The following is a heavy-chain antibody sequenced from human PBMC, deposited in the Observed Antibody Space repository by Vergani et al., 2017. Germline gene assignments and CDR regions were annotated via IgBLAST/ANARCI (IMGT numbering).Heavy chain of an antibody. Sequence: QVQLQQWCAGLLKPSETLSLTCAVYGGSLSGYYWSWFRQPPGKGLEWIGEINHSGGTNYNPSIKSRVTISIDTSKNQFSLKLSSVTAADTAGYYCARGTGYYFDYWGQGTLVTVSS. D-gene: IGHD1-14*01. J-gene: IGHJ4*02. CDR1: GGSLSGYY. CDR3: ARGTGYYFDY. CDR2: INHSGGT. V-gene: IGHV4-34*01.